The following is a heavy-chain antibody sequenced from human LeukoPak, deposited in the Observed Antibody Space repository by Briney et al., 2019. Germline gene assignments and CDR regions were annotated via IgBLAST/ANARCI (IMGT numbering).Heavy chain of an antibody. CDR3: ARDLSFGSLDF. D-gene: IGHD1-26*01. Sequence: GGSLRLSCAASGFILSTHGMHWVRQAPGKGLEWVAGMWYDGSREDYADSVRGRFTISRDMSKNTLNLQMNSLRVEDTAMFYCARDLSFGSLDFRGQGTLVTVSS. CDR1: GFILSTHG. CDR2: MWYDGSRE. J-gene: IGHJ4*02. V-gene: IGHV3-33*01.